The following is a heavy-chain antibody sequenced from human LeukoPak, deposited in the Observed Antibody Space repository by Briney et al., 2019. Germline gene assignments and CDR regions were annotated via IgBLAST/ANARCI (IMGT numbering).Heavy chain of an antibody. CDR2: IRYDGRNE. CDR1: GFTFSSYG. D-gene: IGHD3-9*01. CDR3: AKSMDILTGYLWSLDY. V-gene: IGHV3-30*02. Sequence: GGSLRLSCAASGFTFSSYGMHWVRQAPGKGLEWVAFIRYDGRNEFYADSVEGRFTISRDNSKNTLYLQMNSLRPEDTAVYYCAKSMDILTGYLWSLDYWGQGTLVTVSS. J-gene: IGHJ4*02.